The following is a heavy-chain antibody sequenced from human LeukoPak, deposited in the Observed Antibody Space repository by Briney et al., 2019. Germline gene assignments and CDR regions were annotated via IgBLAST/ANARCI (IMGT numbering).Heavy chain of an antibody. CDR3: TTPRYSSSLPYYYMDV. J-gene: IGHJ6*03. D-gene: IGHD6-6*01. Sequence: SVKVSCKASGGTFSSYAISWVRQAPGQGLEWMGRIIPIFGTANYAQKFQGRVTITTDESTSTAYMELSSLRSEDTAVYYCTTPRYSSSLPYYYMDVWGKGTTVTVSS. CDR1: GGTFSSYA. CDR2: IIPIFGTA. V-gene: IGHV1-69*05.